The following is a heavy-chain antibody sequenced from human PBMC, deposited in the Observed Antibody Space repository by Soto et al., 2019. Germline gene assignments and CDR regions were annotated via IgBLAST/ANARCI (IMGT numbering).Heavy chain of an antibody. CDR3: ARYVRNPAD. D-gene: IGHD3-10*02. V-gene: IGHV3-7*01. J-gene: IGHJ4*02. CDR1: GFTFSSYW. Sequence: PGGSLRLSCVASGFTFSSYWMTWVRQAPGKGLEWVGNIKDDGSEQYYVDSVKGRFTISRDNAKNSLYLQMNSLRAEDTAVYYCARYVRNPADWGQGALVTAPQ. CDR2: IKDDGSEQ.